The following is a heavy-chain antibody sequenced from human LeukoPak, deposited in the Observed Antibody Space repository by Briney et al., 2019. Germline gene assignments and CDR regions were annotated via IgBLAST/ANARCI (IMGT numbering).Heavy chain of an antibody. V-gene: IGHV3-7*04. Sequence: GGSLRLSCAASGFTFSNYWMSWVRQAPGKGLEWVANINQDGSEKSYVDSVEGRFTISRDNAKKSLYLHVNSLRAEDTAVYYCARDIYGGHGYWGQGTLLTVSS. D-gene: IGHD2-21*01. CDR1: GFTFSNYW. J-gene: IGHJ4*02. CDR3: ARDIYGGHGY. CDR2: INQDGSEK.